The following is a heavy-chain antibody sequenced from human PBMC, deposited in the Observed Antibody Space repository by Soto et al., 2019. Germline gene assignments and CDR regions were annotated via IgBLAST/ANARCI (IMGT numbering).Heavy chain of an antibody. J-gene: IGHJ4*02. V-gene: IGHV3-11*01. CDR2: ISNTGSTT. CDR1: GFNFSDYF. D-gene: IGHD2-15*01. Sequence: GGSLRLSCATSGFNFSDYFMAWIRLPPGKGLEWVSDISNTGSTTNYADSVKGRFTISRDNAKNSLYLQMNSLTADDSAVYFCARDPYCWNQCSEFDYWGLGTLVTVSS. CDR3: ARDPYCWNQCSEFDY.